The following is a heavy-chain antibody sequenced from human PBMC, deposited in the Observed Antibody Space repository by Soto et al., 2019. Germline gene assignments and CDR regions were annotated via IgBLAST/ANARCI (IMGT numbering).Heavy chain of an antibody. CDR2: VSHDGKSG. V-gene: IGHV3-30*14. CDR3: ARLDKFNGGWS. Sequence: QVQLVESGGGVVKPGRSLRLSCAASGFTFSSYAMHWVRRAPGKGLEWVAAVSHDGKSGFYADSVSGRFTVSRDNSNNLVYLQMDRLRPEDTALFYCARLDKFNGGWSWGQGTAVTVSS. J-gene: IGHJ4*02. CDR1: GFTFSSYA. D-gene: IGHD6-19*01.